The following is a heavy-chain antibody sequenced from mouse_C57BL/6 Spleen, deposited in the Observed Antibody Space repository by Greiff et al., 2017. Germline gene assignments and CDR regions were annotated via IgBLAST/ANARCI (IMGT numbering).Heavy chain of an antibody. CDR1: GYTFTSYW. CDR2: IYPGSGST. CDR3: ARGDYGYDEYARDY. Sequence: QVQLQQPGAELVKPGASVKMSCKASGYTFTSYWITWVKQRPGQGLEWIGDIYPGSGSTNYNEKFKSKATLTVDTSSSTAYMQLSSLTSEDSAVXYCARGDYGYDEYARDYWGQGTSVTVAS. V-gene: IGHV1-55*01. J-gene: IGHJ4*01. D-gene: IGHD2-2*01.